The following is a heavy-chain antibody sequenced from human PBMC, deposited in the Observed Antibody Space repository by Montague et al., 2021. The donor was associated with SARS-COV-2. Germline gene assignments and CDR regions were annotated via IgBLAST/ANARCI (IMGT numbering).Heavy chain of an antibody. CDR2: INHSGST. J-gene: IGHJ4*02. D-gene: IGHD3-3*01. CDR1: GGSFSGYY. V-gene: IGHV4-34*01. CDR3: ARGYQLRFLEWSSRQSTFDY. Sequence: SETLSLTCAVYGGSFSGYYWSWIRQPPGKGLEWIGEINHSGSTNYNSSLKSRVTISVDTSKNQFSLKLSSVTAADTAVYYCARGYQLRFLEWSSRQSTFDYWGQGTLGTVSS.